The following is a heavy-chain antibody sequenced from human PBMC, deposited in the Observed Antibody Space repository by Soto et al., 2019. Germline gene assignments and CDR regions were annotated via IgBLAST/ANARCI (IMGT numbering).Heavy chain of an antibody. CDR1: GYTFSNYG. D-gene: IGHD3-16*02. J-gene: IGHJ4*02. V-gene: IGHV1-18*01. CDR3: ARGRDTRGLYRANY. Sequence: QVLLVQSGGEVKQPGASVKISCKTSGYTFSNYGISRVRQAPRHRLEWVGWISDYNGNTNHAQNVQGRVTLTTDTSTSTAYVELGSLTSDDTAVYYCARGRDTRGLYRANYWRQGTLVSVSS. CDR2: ISDYNGNT.